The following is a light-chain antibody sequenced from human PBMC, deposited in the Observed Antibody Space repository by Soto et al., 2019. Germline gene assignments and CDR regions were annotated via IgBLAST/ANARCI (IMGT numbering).Light chain of an antibody. V-gene: IGKV1-39*01. CDR2: AAS. CDR1: QSIRYY. Sequence: DRVTITCRASQSIRYYLNWYQQKPGKAPKLLIYAASSLQSGVPSRFSGSGSGTDFTLTIGSLQPEDFATYYCQQSYTNSYTFGQGTKLEIK. CDR3: QQSYTNSYT. J-gene: IGKJ2*01.